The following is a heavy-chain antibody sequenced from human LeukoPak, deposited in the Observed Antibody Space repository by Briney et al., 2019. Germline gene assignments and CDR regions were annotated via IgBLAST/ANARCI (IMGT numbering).Heavy chain of an antibody. D-gene: IGHD3-16*01. CDR1: GRSISSYY. V-gene: IGHV4-59*01. Sequence: SETLSLTCTVSGRSISSYYWSWIRQPPGKGLEWIGYIYYSGSTNYNPSLKSRVTISVDTSKNQFSLKLSSVTAADTAVYYCARVPSGSMITFGDGSEVWGQGTLVTVPS. J-gene: IGHJ4*02. CDR2: IYYSGST. CDR3: ARVPSGSMITFGDGSEV.